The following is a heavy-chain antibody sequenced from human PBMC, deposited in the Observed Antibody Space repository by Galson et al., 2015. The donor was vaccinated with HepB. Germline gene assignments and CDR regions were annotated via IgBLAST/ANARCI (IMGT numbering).Heavy chain of an antibody. CDR2: IYSCGST. CDR3: ARGGSSWYFFSPPYFDY. D-gene: IGHD6-13*01. V-gene: IGHV3-66*03. CDR1: GFTVSSNY. Sequence: SLRLSCAASGFTVSSNYMSWVRQAPGKGLEWVSVIYSCGSTYYADSVKGRFTISRDNSKNTLYLQMNSLRAEDTAVYYCARGGSSWYFFSPPYFDYWGQGTLVTVSS. J-gene: IGHJ4*02.